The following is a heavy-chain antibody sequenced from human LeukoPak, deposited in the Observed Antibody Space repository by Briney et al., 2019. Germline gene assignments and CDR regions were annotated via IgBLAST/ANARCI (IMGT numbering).Heavy chain of an antibody. Sequence: SETLSLTCTVSDGSISRYYWSWIRPPPGKGLAWIGYIYTSGNTNYNPSLKSRVTISVDTSKNQFSLKLSSVTAADTAVYYCARLSASQMAYEYFDVWGRGTLVTVSS. CDR1: DGSISRYY. CDR3: ARLSASQMAYEYFDV. V-gene: IGHV4-4*09. D-gene: IGHD2-21*01. CDR2: IYTSGNT. J-gene: IGHJ2*01.